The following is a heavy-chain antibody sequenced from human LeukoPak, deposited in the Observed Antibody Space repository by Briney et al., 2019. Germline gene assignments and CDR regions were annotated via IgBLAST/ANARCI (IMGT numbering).Heavy chain of an antibody. CDR1: GSSISSGDYY. J-gene: IGHJ4*02. CDR3: AREGGSYPFDY. CDR2: IYYSGST. D-gene: IGHD1-26*01. V-gene: IGHV4-30-4*01. Sequence: SETLSLTCTVSGSSISSGDYYWSWIRQPPGKGLEWIGYIYYSGSTYYNPSLKSRVTISVDTSKNQFSLKLSSVTAADTAVYYCAREGGSYPFDYWGQGTLVTVSS.